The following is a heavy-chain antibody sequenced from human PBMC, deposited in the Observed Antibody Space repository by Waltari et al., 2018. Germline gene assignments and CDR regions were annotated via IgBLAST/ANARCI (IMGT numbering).Heavy chain of an antibody. CDR3: ATHPSSSSVNSWFDP. V-gene: IGHV7-4-1*02. D-gene: IGHD6-6*01. CDR1: GGSISSSS. CDR2: INTNTGNP. Sequence: QLQLQESGPGLVKPSETLSLTCTVSGGSISSSSYYWGWIRQPPGKGLEWMGWINTNTGNPTYAQGFTGRFVFSLDTSVSTAYLQISSLKAEDTAVYYCATHPSSSSVNSWFDPWGQGTLVTVSS. J-gene: IGHJ5*02.